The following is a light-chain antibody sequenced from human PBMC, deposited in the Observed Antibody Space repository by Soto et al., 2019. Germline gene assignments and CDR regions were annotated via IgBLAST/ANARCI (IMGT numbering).Light chain of an antibody. Sequence: EIVLTQSPATLSLSPGGRATLSCRASQSIGSFLAWYQHKPGQAPRLLISDASNRATGIPARFSGSGSETDVSLTISSRVQEEYVVVYYRQRCNYPSHTFGRGTKVDIK. CDR1: QSIGSF. J-gene: IGKJ4*02. CDR3: RQRCNYPSHT. V-gene: IGKV3-11*01. CDR2: DAS.